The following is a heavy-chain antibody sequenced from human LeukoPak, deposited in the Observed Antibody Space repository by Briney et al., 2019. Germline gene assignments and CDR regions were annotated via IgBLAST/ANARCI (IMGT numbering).Heavy chain of an antibody. J-gene: IGHJ6*03. Sequence: SETLSLTCAVYGGSFSGYYWSWIRQPPGKGLEWIGDINHSGSTNYNPSLKSRVTISVETSKNHFFLKLSSVTAADTAVYYCARGSSLYCSSTSCPYYYYYMDVWGKGTTVTVSS. V-gene: IGHV4-34*01. CDR2: INHSGST. CDR3: ARGSSLYCSSTSCPYYYYYMDV. D-gene: IGHD2-2*01. CDR1: GGSFSGYY.